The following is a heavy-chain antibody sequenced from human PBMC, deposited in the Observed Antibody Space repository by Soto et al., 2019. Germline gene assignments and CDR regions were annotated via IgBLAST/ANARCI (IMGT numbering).Heavy chain of an antibody. J-gene: IGHJ1*01. D-gene: IGHD2-8*01. CDR2: IYYTEST. V-gene: IGHV4-31*03. CDR1: GASISSSGYF. Sequence: PSETLSLTCTVSGASISSSGYFWSWIRKLPGKGLEWIGNIYYTESTYYNPSLKSRLIISVDTSKSQFSLKLSSVTAADTAVYYCARAPGQDLVLRRGVAEYFQFWGQGAQVTVSS. CDR3: ARAPGQDLVLRRGVAEYFQF.